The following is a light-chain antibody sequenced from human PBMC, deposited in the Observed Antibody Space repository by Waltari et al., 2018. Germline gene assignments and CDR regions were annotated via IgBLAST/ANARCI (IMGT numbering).Light chain of an antibody. J-gene: IGKJ1*01. CDR3: QQYYTTPWT. Sequence: DIELTQSPDSLAVSLGDRATINCESSLSLLYRSNNKNYLAWYQQRPGQPPKLLISWASTRESGGPDRFPGSGSGTYFTLTINSLQAENVAFYYCQQYYTTPWTFGRGSKVE. CDR1: LSLLYRSNNKNY. V-gene: IGKV4-1*01. CDR2: WAS.